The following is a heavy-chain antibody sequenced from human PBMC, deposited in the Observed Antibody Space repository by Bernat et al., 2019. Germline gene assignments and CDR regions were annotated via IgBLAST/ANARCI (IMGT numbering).Heavy chain of an antibody. J-gene: IGHJ4*02. CDR3: ARDLVGDSSGYLDY. CDR2: ISYDGSNK. V-gene: IGHV3-30-3*01. D-gene: IGHD3-22*01. CDR1: GFTFSSYA. Sequence: QVQLVESGGGMVQPGRSLRLSCAASGFTFSSYAMHWVRQAPGKGLEWVAVISYDGSNKYYADSVKGRFTISRDNSKNTLYLQMNSLRAEDTAVYYCARDLVGDSSGYLDYWGQGTLVTVSS.